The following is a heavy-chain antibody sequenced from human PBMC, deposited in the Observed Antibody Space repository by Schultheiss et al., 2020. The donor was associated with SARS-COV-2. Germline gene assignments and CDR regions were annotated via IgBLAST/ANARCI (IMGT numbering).Heavy chain of an antibody. CDR1: GGSISSGDYY. CDR3: ARRSVAACFDY. Sequence: SETLSLTCTVSGGSISSGDYYWSWIRQPPGKGLEWIGYIYYSGSTYYNPSLKSRVTISVDTSKNQFSLKLSSVTAADTAVYYCARRSVAACFDYWGQGTLVTVSS. J-gene: IGHJ4*02. CDR2: IYYSGST. D-gene: IGHD2-15*01. V-gene: IGHV4-30-4*01.